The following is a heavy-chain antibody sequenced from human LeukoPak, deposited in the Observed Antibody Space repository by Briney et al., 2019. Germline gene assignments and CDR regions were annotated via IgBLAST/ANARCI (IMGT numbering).Heavy chain of an antibody. CDR1: GGSISSGGYC. CDR2: IYYSGST. CDR3: ARDRTDDSSGYFDY. D-gene: IGHD3-22*01. V-gene: IGHV4-31*03. J-gene: IGHJ4*02. Sequence: PSQTLSLTCTVSGGSISSGGYCWRWIRQHPGNGLEWIGYIYYSGSTYYNPSLKSRVTISVDTSKDQFSLKLSSVTAADTAVYYCARDRTDDSSGYFDYWGQGTLVTVSS.